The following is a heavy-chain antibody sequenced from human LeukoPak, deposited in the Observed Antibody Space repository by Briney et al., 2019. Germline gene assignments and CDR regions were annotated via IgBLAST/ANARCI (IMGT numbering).Heavy chain of an antibody. Sequence: PGGSLRLSCAASGFTFDDYAMHWVRQAPGKGLEWVSGISWNSGSIGYADSVKGRFTTSRDNAKNSLYLQMNSLRAEDTALYYCAKDIGSAATYYFDYWGQGTLVTVSS. D-gene: IGHD6-13*01. J-gene: IGHJ4*02. CDR3: AKDIGSAATYYFDY. CDR1: GFTFDDYA. CDR2: ISWNSGSI. V-gene: IGHV3-9*01.